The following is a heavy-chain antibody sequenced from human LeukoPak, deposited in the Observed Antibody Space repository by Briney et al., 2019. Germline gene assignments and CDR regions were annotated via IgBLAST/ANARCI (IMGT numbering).Heavy chain of an antibody. CDR1: GGSISSYY. V-gene: IGHV4-59*01. D-gene: IGHD3-22*01. CDR3: ARDSYDSSGYYPHHYCYYYGMDV. J-gene: IGHJ6*02. Sequence: SETLSLTCTVSGGSISSYYWSWIRQPPGKGLEWIGYIYDSVFTKYNPSLKSRVTISVDTSKNQFSLKLSSVTAADTAVYYCARDSYDSSGYYPHHYCYYYGMDVWGQGTTVTVSS. CDR2: IYDSVFT.